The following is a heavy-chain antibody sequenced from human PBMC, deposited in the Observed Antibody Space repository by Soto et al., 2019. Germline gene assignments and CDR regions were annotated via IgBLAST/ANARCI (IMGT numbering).Heavy chain of an antibody. D-gene: IGHD3-3*01. Sequence: ASVQLSFKASGYTFTSSVISWGRKAPGQGLEWMGWISAYNGNTNYAQKLQGRVTMTTDTSTSTAHMELRSLRSDDTAVYYCARAECGVVWFDPGGQRTLVTVSS. CDR1: GYTFTSSV. CDR2: ISAYNGNT. V-gene: IGHV1-18*01. CDR3: ARAECGVVWFDP. J-gene: IGHJ5*01.